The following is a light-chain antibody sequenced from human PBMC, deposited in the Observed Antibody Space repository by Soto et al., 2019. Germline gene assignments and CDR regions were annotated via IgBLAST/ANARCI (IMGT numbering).Light chain of an antibody. CDR3: QQGSNWPPGLT. J-gene: IGKJ4*01. CDR2: DAS. Sequence: DIVLTQSPATLSLSPGERATLSCRASQSVSSYLAWYQQKPGQAPRLLIYDASIRATGIPARFSGSGSGTDFTLTISSLEPEDFAVYYCQQGSNWPPGLTFGGGTNVEIK. V-gene: IGKV3-11*01. CDR1: QSVSSY.